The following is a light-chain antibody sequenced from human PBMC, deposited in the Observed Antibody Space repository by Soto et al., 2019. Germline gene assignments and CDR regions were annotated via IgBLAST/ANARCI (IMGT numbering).Light chain of an antibody. CDR3: QQLNSYPLT. CDR1: QGISSY. J-gene: IGKJ4*01. V-gene: IGKV1-9*01. Sequence: IQLTQSPSSLSASVGDRVTITCRASQGISSYLAWYQQKPGKAPKLLIYAASTLQSGVPSRFSGSGSGTDFTLNISSLQPGDFATYYCQQLNSYPLTFVGGTKVEIK. CDR2: AAS.